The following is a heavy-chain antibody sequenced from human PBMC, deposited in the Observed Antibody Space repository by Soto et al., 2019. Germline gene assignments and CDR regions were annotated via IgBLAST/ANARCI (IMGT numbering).Heavy chain of an antibody. CDR1: GGSISSSSYY. CDR3: ASIRGYSGYDAFDI. V-gene: IGHV4-39*01. Sequence: TLSLTCTVSGGSISSSSYYWGWIRQPPGKGLEWIGSIYYSGSTYYNPSLKSRVTISVDTSKNQFSLKLSSVTAADTAVYYCASIRGYSGYDAFDIWGQGTMVTVSS. D-gene: IGHD5-12*01. CDR2: IYYSGST. J-gene: IGHJ3*02.